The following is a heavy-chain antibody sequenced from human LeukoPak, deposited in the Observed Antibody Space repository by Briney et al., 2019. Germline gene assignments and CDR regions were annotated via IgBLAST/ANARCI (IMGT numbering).Heavy chain of an antibody. J-gene: IGHJ5*02. CDR2: ISAYNGNT. V-gene: IGHV1-18*01. CDR1: GYTFTSYG. Sequence: ASVKVSCKASGYTFTSYGISWVRQAPGQGLEWMGWISAYNGNTNYAQKLQARVTMTTDTSTSTAYMELRSLRSDDTAVYYCARDRGWYYYDSSGYNWFDPWGQGTLVTVSS. D-gene: IGHD3-22*01. CDR3: ARDRGWYYYDSSGYNWFDP.